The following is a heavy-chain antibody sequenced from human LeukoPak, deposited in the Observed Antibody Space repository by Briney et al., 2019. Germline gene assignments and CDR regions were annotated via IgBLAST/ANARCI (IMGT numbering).Heavy chain of an antibody. Sequence: SETLSLTCAVYGESFGGYYWSWIRQPPGKGLEWIGEINHSGSTNYNPSLKSRVTISVDTSKNQFSLKLSSVTAADTAVYYCASYYGSGFDYWGQGTLVTVSS. CDR2: INHSGST. J-gene: IGHJ4*02. D-gene: IGHD3-10*01. V-gene: IGHV4-34*01. CDR3: ASYYGSGFDY. CDR1: GESFGGYY.